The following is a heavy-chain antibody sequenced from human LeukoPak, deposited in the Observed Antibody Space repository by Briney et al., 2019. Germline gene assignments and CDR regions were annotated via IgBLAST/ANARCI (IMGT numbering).Heavy chain of an antibody. CDR1: GYTFSSYS. CDR2: ISVGSNYI. V-gene: IGHV3-21*01. J-gene: IGHJ4*02. CDR3: ARLRRNSDRSGYYYYYDY. Sequence: GGSLRLSCAASGYTFSSYSINWVRQAPGKGLEWVSSISVGSNYIYYADSVRGRFSISRDDARNSLYLQMDSLRGDDTAVYYCARLRRNSDRSGYYYYYDYWDQGTLVTVSS. D-gene: IGHD3-22*01.